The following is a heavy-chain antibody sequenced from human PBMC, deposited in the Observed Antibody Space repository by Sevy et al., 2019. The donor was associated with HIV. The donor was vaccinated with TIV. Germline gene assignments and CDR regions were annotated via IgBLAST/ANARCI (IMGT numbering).Heavy chain of an antibody. CDR1: GFTFSRYA. CDR2: MSYDGGNK. V-gene: IGHV3-30-3*01. J-gene: IGHJ6*02. Sequence: GGSLRLSCAVSGFTFSRYAMHWVRQAPGKGLEWVAVMSYDGGNKYYADSVKGRFTISRDNSKNTLYLQMNSLRAEDTAVYYCAKDFESGDSYYYYGMDVWGQGTTVTVSS. CDR3: AKDFESGDSYYYYGMDV. D-gene: IGHD7-27*01.